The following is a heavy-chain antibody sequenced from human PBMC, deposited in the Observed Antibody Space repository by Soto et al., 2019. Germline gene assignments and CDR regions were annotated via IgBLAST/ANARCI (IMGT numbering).Heavy chain of an antibody. CDR2: ISSSSSTI. Sequence: EVQLVESGGGLVQPGGSLRLSCAASGFTFSSYSMNWVRQAPGKGLEWDSYISSSSSTIYYADSVKGRFTISRDNAKNSLYLQMNSLRAEDTAVYYCARVLSYYYGMDVWGQGTTVTVSS. CDR1: GFTFSSYS. V-gene: IGHV3-48*01. J-gene: IGHJ6*02. CDR3: ARVLSYYYGMDV.